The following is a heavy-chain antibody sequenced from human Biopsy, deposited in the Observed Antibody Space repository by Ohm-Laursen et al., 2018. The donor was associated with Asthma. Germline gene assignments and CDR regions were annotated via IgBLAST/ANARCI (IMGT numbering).Heavy chain of an antibody. Sequence: ASVKVSCKASGYTFIHFAIHWVRQAPGQRLEWMGWINAGDGNTKYSQKFQGRVTITRDTSASTAYMDLRSLRSEDTAMYYCARTYYDFLTGQVNDAFALWGQGAMATVSS. J-gene: IGHJ3*01. CDR2: INAGDGNT. CDR3: ARTYYDFLTGQVNDAFAL. D-gene: IGHD3-9*01. CDR1: GYTFIHFA. V-gene: IGHV1-3*01.